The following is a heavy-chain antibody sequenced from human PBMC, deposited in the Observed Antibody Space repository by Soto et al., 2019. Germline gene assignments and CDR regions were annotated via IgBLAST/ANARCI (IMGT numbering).Heavy chain of an antibody. CDR2: IYYSGST. V-gene: IGHV4-39*01. Sequence: SETLSLTCTVSGGSISSSSYYWGWILQPPGKGLEWIGSIYYSGSTYYNPSLKSRVTISVDTSKNQFSLKLSSVTAADTAVYYCARHRGGYYYYGMDVWGQGTTVTVSS. CDR3: ARHRGGYYYYGMDV. CDR1: GGSISSSSYY. J-gene: IGHJ6*02. D-gene: IGHD3-10*01.